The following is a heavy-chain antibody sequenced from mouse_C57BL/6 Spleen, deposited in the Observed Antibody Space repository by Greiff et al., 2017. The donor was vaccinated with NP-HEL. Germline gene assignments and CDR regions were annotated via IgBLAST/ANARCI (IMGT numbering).Heavy chain of an antibody. CDR1: GYAFSSSW. Sequence: VKLMESGPELVKPGASVKISCKASGYAFSSSWMNWVKQRPGKGLEWIGRIYPGDGDTNYNGKFKGKATLTADKSSSTAYMQLSSLTSDDSAVCFCGGTAQATFDYWGQGTTLTVSS. J-gene: IGHJ2*01. CDR2: IYPGDGDT. D-gene: IGHD3-2*02. V-gene: IGHV1-82*01. CDR3: GGTAQATFDY.